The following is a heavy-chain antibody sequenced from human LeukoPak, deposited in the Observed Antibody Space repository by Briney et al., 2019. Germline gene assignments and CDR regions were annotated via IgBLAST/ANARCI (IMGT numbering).Heavy chain of an antibody. CDR2: SRKKANSYTT. D-gene: IGHD6-13*01. J-gene: IGHJ4*02. Sequence: GGSLRLSCAASGFTFSDHFMDWVRQAPGKGLEWVGRSRKKANSYTTEYAASVEGRFTISRDDSKNSLYLQMNSLKTEDTAVYYCARAFLRSNRWYTDYWGQGTLVTVSS. CDR1: GFTFSDHF. CDR3: ARAFLRSNRWYTDY. V-gene: IGHV3-72*01.